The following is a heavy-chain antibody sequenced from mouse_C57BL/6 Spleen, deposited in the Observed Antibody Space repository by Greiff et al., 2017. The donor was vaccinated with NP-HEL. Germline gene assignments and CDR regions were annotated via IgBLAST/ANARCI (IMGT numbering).Heavy chain of an antibody. J-gene: IGHJ4*01. V-gene: IGHV1-81*01. CDR2: IYPRSGNT. D-gene: IGHD1-1*01. CDR3: ASNYGDYAMDY. CDR1: GYTFTSYG. Sequence: VQLQQSGAELARPGASVKLSCKASGYTFTSYGISWVKQRTGQGLEWIGEIYPRSGNTYYNEKFKGKATLTADKSSSTAYMELRSLTSEDSAVYFCASNYGDYAMDYWGQGTSVTVSS.